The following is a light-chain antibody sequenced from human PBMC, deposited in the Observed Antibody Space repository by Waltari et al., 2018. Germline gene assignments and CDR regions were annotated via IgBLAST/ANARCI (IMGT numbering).Light chain of an antibody. J-gene: IGKJ4*01. Sequence: EIVLTQSPGPLSLSPGERATLSCRASQRVSSISLSWYQQKAGQPPRLLIYGVSSRATGIPDRFSGSGSGTDFTLTISRLEPEDFAVYYCQQYDSIVLTFGGGTKVEI. CDR3: QQYDSIVLT. CDR1: QRVSSIS. V-gene: IGKV3-20*01. CDR2: GVS.